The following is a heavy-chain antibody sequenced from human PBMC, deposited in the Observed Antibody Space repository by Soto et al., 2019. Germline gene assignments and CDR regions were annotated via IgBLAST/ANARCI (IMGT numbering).Heavy chain of an antibody. V-gene: IGHV1-2*02. Sequence: PSVTISCKASEYKFTGHYINWVRQAPGQGPEWMGEIGPASGDTRYAQKFQGRVTMPRDTSITTVDMELNNLSPDDTAAYYCGRGRCGPLVDFYRGHATTPTVFS. D-gene: IGHD2-21*01. CDR1: EYKFTGHY. J-gene: IGHJ6*02. CDR2: IGPASGDT. CDR3: GRGRCGPLVDFY.